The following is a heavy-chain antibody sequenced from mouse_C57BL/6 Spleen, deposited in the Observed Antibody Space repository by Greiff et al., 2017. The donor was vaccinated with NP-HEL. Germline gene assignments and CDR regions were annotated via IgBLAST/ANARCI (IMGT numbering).Heavy chain of an antibody. V-gene: IGHV14-2*01. CDR1: GFNIKDYY. CDR3: ALIYYYGQYYFDY. D-gene: IGHD1-1*01. J-gene: IGHJ2*01. CDR2: IDPEDGET. Sequence: EVKLQESGAELVKPGASVKLSCTASGFNIKDYYMHWVKQRTEQGLEWIGRIDPEDGETKYAPKFQGKATITADTSSNTAYLQLSSLTSEDTAVYYCALIYYYGQYYFDYWGQGTTLTVSS.